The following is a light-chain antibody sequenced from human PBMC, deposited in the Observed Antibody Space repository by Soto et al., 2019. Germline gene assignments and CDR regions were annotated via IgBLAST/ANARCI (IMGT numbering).Light chain of an antibody. Sequence: IVLTQSPATLSLYPGERATLSCRASQSVSSYLAWYQQKPGQAPRLLIYDASNRATGIPARFSGSGSGTDFTLTISSLEPEDFAVYYCQQRGNWITFGQGTRLEIK. J-gene: IGKJ5*01. CDR1: QSVSSY. V-gene: IGKV3-11*01. CDR2: DAS. CDR3: QQRGNWIT.